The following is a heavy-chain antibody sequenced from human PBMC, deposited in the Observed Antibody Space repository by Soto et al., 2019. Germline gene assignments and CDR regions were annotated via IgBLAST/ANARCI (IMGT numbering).Heavy chain of an antibody. CDR3: ARRSTERYDWLAT. J-gene: IGHJ5*02. CDR1: GVSLSSCY. CDR2: VHYSGHS. V-gene: IGHV4-59*01. Sequence: SETLSLTCTVSGVSLSSCYWSWIRQSPGKGLEYIGYVHYSGHSNYTPSLKNRVTMSVDTSKNQFSLHLSSVTAADTAIYYCARRSTERYDWLATWGQGTLVTVST. D-gene: IGHD2-15*01.